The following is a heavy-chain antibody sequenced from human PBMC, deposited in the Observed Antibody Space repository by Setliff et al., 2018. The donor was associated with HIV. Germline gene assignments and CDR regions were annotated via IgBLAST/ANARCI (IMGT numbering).Heavy chain of an antibody. Sequence: SETLSLTCTVSGGSISSYYLSWIRQPAGKGLEWIGTVYYSGSTYYNPSLKSRVTISVDTSENQFPLKLSSVTAADTAVYYCARDGYSSSWYVISGSFDYWGQGILVTVSS. D-gene: IGHD6-13*01. CDR2: VYYSGST. CDR3: ARDGYSSSWYVISGSFDY. V-gene: IGHV4-59*12. J-gene: IGHJ4*02. CDR1: GGSISSYY.